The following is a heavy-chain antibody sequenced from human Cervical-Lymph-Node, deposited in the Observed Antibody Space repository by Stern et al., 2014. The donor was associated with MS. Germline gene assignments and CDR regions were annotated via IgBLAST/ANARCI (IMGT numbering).Heavy chain of an antibody. D-gene: IGHD3-9*01. V-gene: IGHV4-4*02. J-gene: IGHJ5*02. CDR1: GGSISSSNW. CDR3: ARRYFDWSLGA. CDR2: IYHSGRP. Sequence: VHLVESGPGLVKPSGTLSLTCAVSGGSISSSNWWRWVRQPPGKGLEGIGEIYHSGRPNHNTSLKIRVTLSIEKSKNPFCLQLSSGTAADTAVYYCARRYFDWSLGAWGQGTLVTVSS.